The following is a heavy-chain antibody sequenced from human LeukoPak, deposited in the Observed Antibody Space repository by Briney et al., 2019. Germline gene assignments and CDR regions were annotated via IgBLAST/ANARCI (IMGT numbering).Heavy chain of an antibody. CDR1: GFIFSSYA. Sequence: GGSLRLSRAASGFIFSSYAMSWVRQAPGKGLEWVSYGGSGGGTYYADSVKGRFTVSRDNSKSTLYLQMNRLTAEDTAVYYCAKMRAKYYHSYSMDAWGKGTTVTVSS. J-gene: IGHJ6*03. CDR3: AKMRAKYYHSYSMDA. CDR2: GGSGGGT. V-gene: IGHV3-23*01.